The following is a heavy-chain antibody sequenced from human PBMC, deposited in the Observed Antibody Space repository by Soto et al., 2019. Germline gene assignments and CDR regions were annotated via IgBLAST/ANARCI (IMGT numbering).Heavy chain of an antibody. CDR2: IYSGGTT. Sequence: GGSLRLSCAASGFSVSNNYMNWVRQAPGKGLEWVSLIYSGGTTHYADSVKGRFTISRDNSKNTLYFQMNSLRAEDTAVYYCARGLDFLSGYYDQYYYGLDVWGQGTTVTVSS. D-gene: IGHD3-3*01. J-gene: IGHJ6*02. V-gene: IGHV3-53*01. CDR3: ARGLDFLSGYYDQYYYGLDV. CDR1: GFSVSNNY.